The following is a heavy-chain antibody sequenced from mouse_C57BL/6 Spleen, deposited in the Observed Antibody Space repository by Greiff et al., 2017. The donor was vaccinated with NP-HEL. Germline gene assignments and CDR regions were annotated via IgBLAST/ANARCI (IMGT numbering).Heavy chain of an antibody. CDR1: GYAFTNYL. J-gene: IGHJ2*01. V-gene: IGHV1-54*01. CDR3: AREDYGSSYGVDY. Sequence: QVQLQQSGAELVRPGTSVKVSCKASGYAFTNYLIEWVKQRPGQGLEWIGVINPGSGGTNYNEKFKGKATLTADKSSSTAYMQLSSLTSEDAAVYFCAREDYGSSYGVDYWGQGTTLTVSS. D-gene: IGHD1-1*01. CDR2: INPGSGGT.